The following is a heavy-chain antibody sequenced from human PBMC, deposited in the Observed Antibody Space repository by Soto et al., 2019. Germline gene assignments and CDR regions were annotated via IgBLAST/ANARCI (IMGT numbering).Heavy chain of an antibody. CDR3: AREDPVRWGGMDV. CDR2: INPNSGGT. J-gene: IGHJ6*02. Sequence: DSVKVSCKASAYTFTGYYMHWVRQAPGQGLEWMGWINPNSGGTNYAQKFQGWVTMTRDTSISTAYMELSRLRSDDTAVYYCAREDPVRWGGMDVWGQGTTVTVSS. CDR1: AYTFTGYY. V-gene: IGHV1-2*04. D-gene: IGHD3-16*01.